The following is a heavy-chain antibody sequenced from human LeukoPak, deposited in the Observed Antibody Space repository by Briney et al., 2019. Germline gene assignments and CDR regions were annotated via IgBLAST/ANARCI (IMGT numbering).Heavy chain of an antibody. J-gene: IGHJ4*02. D-gene: IGHD6-13*01. V-gene: IGHV4-59*01. CDR3: ARLNPIAPDY. Sequence: SETLSLTCTVSGGSISSYYWSWIRQPPGKGLEWIGYIYYSGSTNYNPSLKSRVTISVDTSKNQFSLELSSVTAADTAVYYCARLNPIAPDYWGQGTLVTVSS. CDR2: IYYSGST. CDR1: GGSISSYY.